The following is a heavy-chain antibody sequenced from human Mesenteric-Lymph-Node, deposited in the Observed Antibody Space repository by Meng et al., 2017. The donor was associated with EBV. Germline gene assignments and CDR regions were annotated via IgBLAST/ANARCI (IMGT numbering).Heavy chain of an antibody. CDR1: GGSISNDGSS. Sequence: QWQLQESGSGLLKPPQPLSLTCAVSGGSISNDGSSWSWIRQPPGKGLEWIGYTYHSGSTYSNPSLKSRVTISVDRSKNQFSLKLNSVTTADTAVYYCARASVYGDYDNWFDPWGQGTLVTVSS. V-gene: IGHV4-30-2*01. D-gene: IGHD4-17*01. J-gene: IGHJ5*02. CDR3: ARASVYGDYDNWFDP. CDR2: TYHSGST.